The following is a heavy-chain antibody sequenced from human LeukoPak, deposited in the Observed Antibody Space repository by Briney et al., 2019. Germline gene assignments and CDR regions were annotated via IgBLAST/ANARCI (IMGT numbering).Heavy chain of an antibody. CDR1: GFTFSSYE. CDR3: ARDQYDFWSGYYGMDV. D-gene: IGHD3-3*01. Sequence: PGGSLRLSCAASGFTFSSYEMNWVRQAPGKGLEWVSYISSSGSTIYYADSVKGRFTISRDNAKNSLYLQMNSLRAEDTAVYYCARDQYDFWSGYYGMDVWGQGTTVTVSS. J-gene: IGHJ6*02. CDR2: ISSSGSTI. V-gene: IGHV3-48*03.